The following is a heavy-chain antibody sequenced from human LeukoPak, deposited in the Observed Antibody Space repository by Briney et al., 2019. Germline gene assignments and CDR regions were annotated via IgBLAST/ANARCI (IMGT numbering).Heavy chain of an antibody. CDR3: AKTTVVPPDGNFDY. J-gene: IGHJ4*02. V-gene: IGHV3-23*01. CDR2: ISGSGGST. D-gene: IGHD4-23*01. CDR1: GFTFSGYA. Sequence: PGGSLRLSCAASGFTFSGYAMSWVRQAPGKGLEWVSAISGSGGSTYYADSVKGRFTISRDNSKNTLYLQMNSLRAEDTAVYYCAKTTVVPPDGNFDYWGQGTLVTVSS.